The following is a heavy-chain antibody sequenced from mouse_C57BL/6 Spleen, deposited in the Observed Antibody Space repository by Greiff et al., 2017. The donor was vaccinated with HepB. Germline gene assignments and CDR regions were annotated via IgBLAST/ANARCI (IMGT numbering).Heavy chain of an antibody. J-gene: IGHJ4*01. CDR1: GYTFTSYW. Sequence: QVQLQQPGAELVKPGASVKLSCKASGYTFTSYWMHWVKQRPGQGLEWIGMIHPNSGGTNYNEKFKSKATLTVDKSSSTAYMQLSSLTSEDSAVYYCATAQDGAMDYWGQGTSVTVSS. CDR2: IHPNSGGT. CDR3: ATAQDGAMDY. V-gene: IGHV1-64*01.